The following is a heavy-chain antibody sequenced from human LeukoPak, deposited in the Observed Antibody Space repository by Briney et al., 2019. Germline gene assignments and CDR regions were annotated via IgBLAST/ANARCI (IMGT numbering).Heavy chain of an antibody. CDR2: IYHSGST. CDR3: ARDLADCSSTSCLANWFDP. V-gene: IGHV4-30-2*01. Sequence: SQTLSLTCTVSGGSISSGGYYWSWIRQPPGKGLEWIGYIYHSGSTYYNPSLKSRVTISVDRSKNQFSLKLSSVTAADTAVYYCARDLADCSSTSCLANWFDPWGQGTLVTVSS. J-gene: IGHJ5*02. D-gene: IGHD2-2*01. CDR1: GGSISSGGYY.